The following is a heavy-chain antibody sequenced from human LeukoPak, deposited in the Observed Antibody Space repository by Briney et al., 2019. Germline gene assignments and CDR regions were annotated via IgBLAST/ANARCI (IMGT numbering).Heavy chain of an antibody. CDR2: IGVYNGRT. Sequence: ASVKVSCKASGYTFTSNGISWVRRAPGQGLEWMGWIGVYNGRTNYAQKFQGRVTMTTDTSTSTVYMELRSLRSDDTAMYYCARVGTTGRYYVDYWGQGTLVTVSS. V-gene: IGHV1-18*01. CDR1: GYTFTSNG. J-gene: IGHJ4*02. D-gene: IGHD1-26*01. CDR3: ARVGTTGRYYVDY.